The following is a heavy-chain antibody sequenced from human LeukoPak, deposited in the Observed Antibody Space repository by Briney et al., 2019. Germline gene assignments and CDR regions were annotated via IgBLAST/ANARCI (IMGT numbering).Heavy chain of an antibody. J-gene: IGHJ4*02. Sequence: GGSLRLSCTASGFPFNSYGMHWVRQAPGKGPECVAVISYDGSNKYYADSVKGRFTISKDNSKNTLYLQMNSLRAEDTAVYYCGRGAGNYYFDYWGQGTLVTVSS. D-gene: IGHD4-23*01. CDR3: GRGAGNYYFDY. V-gene: IGHV3-30*03. CDR2: ISYDGSNK. CDR1: GFPFNSYG.